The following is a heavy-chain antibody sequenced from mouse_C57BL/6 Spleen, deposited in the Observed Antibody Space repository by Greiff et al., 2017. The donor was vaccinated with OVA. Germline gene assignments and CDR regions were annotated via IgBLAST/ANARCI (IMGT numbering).Heavy chain of an antibody. CDR1: GFSLSTFGMG. J-gene: IGHJ3*01. CDR3: ARAPTTVVANPFAY. D-gene: IGHD1-1*01. CDR2: IWWDDDK. Sequence: QVTLKESGPGILQPSQTLSLTCSFSGFSLSTFGMGVGWIRQPSGKGLEWLAHIWWDDDKYYNPALKSRLTISKDTSKNQVFLKIANVDTADTATYYCARAPTTVVANPFAYWGQGTLVTVSA. V-gene: IGHV8-8*01.